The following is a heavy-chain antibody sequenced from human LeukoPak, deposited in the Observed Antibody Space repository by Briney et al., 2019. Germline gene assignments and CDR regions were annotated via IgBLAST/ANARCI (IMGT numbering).Heavy chain of an antibody. D-gene: IGHD2-21*02. V-gene: IGHV3-7*01. CDR1: GFTFSSYW. CDR3: ARGYCGGDCYSGWFDP. Sequence: GGSLRLSCAASGFTFSSYWMSWVRQAPGKGLEWVANIKQDGSEKYYVDSVKGRFTISRDNAKNSLYLQMNSLRAEDTAVYYCARGYCGGDCYSGWFDPWGQGILVTVSS. CDR2: IKQDGSEK. J-gene: IGHJ5*02.